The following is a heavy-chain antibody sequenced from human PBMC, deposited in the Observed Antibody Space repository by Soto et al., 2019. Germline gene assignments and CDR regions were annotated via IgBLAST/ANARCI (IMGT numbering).Heavy chain of an antibody. V-gene: IGHV4-34*01. CDR3: AARITVFGLLIPPFDP. CDR1: GGSVNGYY. D-gene: IGHD3-3*01. J-gene: IGHJ5*02. Sequence: SETLSLTCAVYGGSVNGYYWNWIRQPPGKGLEWIGGINHTGGTHYNPSLKSRVTMSVDTSKNQFSLRLSSVIAADTAIYYCAARITVFGLLIPPFDPWGQGTQVTVSS. CDR2: INHTGGT.